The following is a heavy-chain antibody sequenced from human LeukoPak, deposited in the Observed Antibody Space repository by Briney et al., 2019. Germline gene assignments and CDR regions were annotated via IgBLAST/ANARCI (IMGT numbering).Heavy chain of an antibody. Sequence: GGSLRLSCAASGFTFSSYWMSWVRQAPGKGLEWVANIKQDGSEKYYVDSVKGQFTISRDNAKNSLYLQMNSLRAEDTAVYYCARGKTGNYYAAYNWFDPWGQGTLVTVSS. CDR3: ARGKTGNYYAAYNWFDP. D-gene: IGHD3-10*01. CDR1: GFTFSSYW. J-gene: IGHJ5*02. CDR2: IKQDGSEK. V-gene: IGHV3-7*01.